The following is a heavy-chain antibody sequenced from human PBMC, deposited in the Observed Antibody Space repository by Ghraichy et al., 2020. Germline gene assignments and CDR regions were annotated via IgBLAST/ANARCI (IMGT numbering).Heavy chain of an antibody. CDR1: GFTFSSYG. CDR2: IRYDGSNK. D-gene: IGHD6-13*01. Sequence: GGSLRLSCAASGFTFSSYGMHWVRQAPGKGLEWVAFIRYDGSNKYYADSVKGRFTISRANSKNTLYLQMNSLRAEDTAVYYCAKDPGVAAAADYWGQGTLVTVSS. J-gene: IGHJ4*02. V-gene: IGHV3-30*02. CDR3: AKDPGVAAAADY.